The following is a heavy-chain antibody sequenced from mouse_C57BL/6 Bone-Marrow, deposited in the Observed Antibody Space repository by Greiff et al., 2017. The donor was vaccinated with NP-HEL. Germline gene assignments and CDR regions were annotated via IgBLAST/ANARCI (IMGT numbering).Heavy chain of an antibody. D-gene: IGHD2-4*01. CDR2: ISDGGSYT. V-gene: IGHV5-4*01. Sequence: VESGGGLVKPGGSLKLSCAASGFTFSSYAMSWVRQTPEKRLEWVATISDGGSYTYYPDNVKGRFTISRDNAKNNLYLQMSHLKSEDTAMYYCARLYDYDYAMDYWGQGTSVTVSS. J-gene: IGHJ4*01. CDR1: GFTFSSYA. CDR3: ARLYDYDYAMDY.